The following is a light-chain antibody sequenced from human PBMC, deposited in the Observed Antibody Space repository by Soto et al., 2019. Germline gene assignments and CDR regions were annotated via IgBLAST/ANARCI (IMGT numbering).Light chain of an antibody. V-gene: IGKV1-5*03. Sequence: DIQMTQSPSTLSASVGDRVTITCRASQSISSWLAWYQQKPGKPPKLLIYEASSLESGVPPRFSGSASGTAFTLTISSLQPDDIATYYCQQYNSDLLTVGGGIKVEIK. J-gene: IGKJ4*01. CDR1: QSISSW. CDR3: QQYNSDLLT. CDR2: EAS.